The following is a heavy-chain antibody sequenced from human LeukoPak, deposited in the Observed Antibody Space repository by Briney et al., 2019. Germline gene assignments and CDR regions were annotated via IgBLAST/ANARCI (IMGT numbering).Heavy chain of an antibody. D-gene: IGHD3-22*01. CDR3: ASADSSGYYSN. CDR2: IEEYGSQI. CDR1: GFTFSNYW. V-gene: IGHV3-7*01. J-gene: IGHJ4*02. Sequence: GGSLRLSCAGSGFTFSNYWMTWVRQAPGKGLEWVANIEEYGSQIYYVDSVKGRFTISRDNAKNSLYLQMNSLRAEDTAVYYCASADSSGYYSNWGQGTLVTVSS.